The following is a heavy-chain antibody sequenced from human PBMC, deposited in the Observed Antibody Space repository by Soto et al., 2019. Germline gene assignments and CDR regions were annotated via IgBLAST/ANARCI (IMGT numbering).Heavy chain of an antibody. CDR3: AREGLTFGPGAVGGAFDI. Sequence: QVQLVQSGTEVRKPGSSVKVSCKASGGTFDSNAISWVRLAPGQGLEWMGGIIPIFGRINNAQKFQDRVTNTANESANIGYMELSSLRSEDTALYYWAREGLTFGPGAVGGAFDIWGQGTLVTVSS. J-gene: IGHJ3*02. V-gene: IGHV1-69*12. D-gene: IGHD2-2*01. CDR2: IIPIFGRI. CDR1: GGTFDSNA.